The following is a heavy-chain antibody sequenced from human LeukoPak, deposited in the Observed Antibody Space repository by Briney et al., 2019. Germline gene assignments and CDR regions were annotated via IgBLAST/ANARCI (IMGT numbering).Heavy chain of an antibody. Sequence: GASVKVSCKASGCTFSSYAISWVRQAPGQGLEWMGGIIPIFGTVNYAQKFQGRVTITADESTSTAYMELSSLRSEDTAVYYCARDRRSRYCSSTRCYLGCFDPWGQGTLVTVSS. CDR3: ARDRRSRYCSSTRCYLGCFDP. V-gene: IGHV1-69*13. J-gene: IGHJ5*02. CDR2: IIPIFGTV. CDR1: GCTFSSYA. D-gene: IGHD2-2*01.